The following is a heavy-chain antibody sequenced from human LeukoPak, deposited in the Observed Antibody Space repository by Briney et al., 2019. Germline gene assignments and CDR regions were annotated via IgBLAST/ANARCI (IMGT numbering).Heavy chain of an antibody. CDR1: GFTFSSYA. J-gene: IGHJ4*02. CDR2: IGGSGLNT. D-gene: IGHD3-10*01. V-gene: IGHV3-23*01. CDR3: ARDYYGSGSHDY. Sequence: GGSLRLSCAASGFTFSSYAMSWVRQAPGRGLEWVSLIGGSGLNTYYRDSVKGRFTISRDNAKNSLYLQVNSLRAEDTAVYYCARDYYGSGSHDYWGQGTLVTVSS.